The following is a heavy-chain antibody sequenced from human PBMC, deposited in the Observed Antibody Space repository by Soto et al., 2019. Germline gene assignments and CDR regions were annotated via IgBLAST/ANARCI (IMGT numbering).Heavy chain of an antibody. J-gene: IGHJ4*02. CDR2: ISGSAATT. V-gene: IGHV3-23*01. D-gene: IGHD3-22*01. Sequence: EVQLLESGGGLVQPGGSLRLSCAASGFTFSSYAMNWVRQAPGKGLEWVSAISGSAATTHFADSVKGRFTISRDNSKNTLYLQMNSLRAEDTAVYYCARDRSYYDSSGSYSPPYWGQGPLVTVSS. CDR3: ARDRSYYDSSGSYSPPY. CDR1: GFTFSSYA.